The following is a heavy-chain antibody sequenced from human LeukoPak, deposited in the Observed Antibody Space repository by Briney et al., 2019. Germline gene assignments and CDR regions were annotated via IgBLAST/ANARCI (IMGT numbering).Heavy chain of an antibody. V-gene: IGHV4-4*07. CDR3: ARARELNWFDP. Sequence: PSETLSLTCTVSGVSITPYYWSWIRQPAGKGLEWIGRISISGDTNYNPSLKSRVTMSVDTSKNQISLRLSSVTAADTAVYYCARARELNWFDPWGQGTPVTVSS. CDR2: ISISGDT. D-gene: IGHD5-24*01. J-gene: IGHJ5*02. CDR1: GVSITPYY.